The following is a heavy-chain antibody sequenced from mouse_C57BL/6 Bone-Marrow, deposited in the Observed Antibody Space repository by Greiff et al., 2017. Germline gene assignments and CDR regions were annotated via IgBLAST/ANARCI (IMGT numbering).Heavy chain of an antibody. J-gene: IGHJ2*01. CDR2: IYPTSGRT. D-gene: IGHD4-1*01. V-gene: IGHV1-55*01. CDR1: GYTFTSYW. Sequence: VQLQQPGAELVKPGASVKLSCKASGYTFTSYWITWVKQRPGQGLEWIGDIYPTSGRTNYNEKFKSKAILTVDPSSNTAYMQLSSRTSKDSAVFYCARSGPLGRSFDYWGQGTTLTVSS. CDR3: ARSGPLGRSFDY.